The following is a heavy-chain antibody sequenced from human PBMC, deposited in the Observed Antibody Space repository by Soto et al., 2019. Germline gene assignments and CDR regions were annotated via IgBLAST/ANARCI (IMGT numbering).Heavy chain of an antibody. D-gene: IGHD2-15*01. CDR2: IKQDGSEK. Sequence: EVQLVESGGGLVQPGGSLRLSCAASGFTFSSYWMSWVRQAPGKGLEWVANIKQDGSEKYYVDSVKGRFTISRDNAKNSLYLQMNCLRAEDTAVYYCARVLGYCSGGSCYSYYYCGMDVWGQGTTVTVSS. J-gene: IGHJ6*02. V-gene: IGHV3-7*01. CDR3: ARVLGYCSGGSCYSYYYCGMDV. CDR1: GFTFSSYW.